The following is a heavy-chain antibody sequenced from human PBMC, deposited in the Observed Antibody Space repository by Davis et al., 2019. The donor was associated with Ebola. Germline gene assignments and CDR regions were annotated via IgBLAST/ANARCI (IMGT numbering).Heavy chain of an antibody. Sequence: ASVKVSCKASGYTFTSYGISWVRQAPGQGLEWMGWISAYNGNTNYAQKLQGRVTMTTDTSTSTAYMELRSLRSDDTAVYYCARTHSGYDYYYYYYGMDVWGKGTTVTVSS. V-gene: IGHV1-18*01. D-gene: IGHD5-12*01. CDR2: ISAYNGNT. CDR1: GYTFTSYG. CDR3: ARTHSGYDYYYYYYGMDV. J-gene: IGHJ6*04.